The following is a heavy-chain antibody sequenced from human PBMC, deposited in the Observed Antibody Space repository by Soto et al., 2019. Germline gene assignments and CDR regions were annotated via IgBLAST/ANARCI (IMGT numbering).Heavy chain of an antibody. CDR3: AKEYSSSWYALGWFDP. Sequence: PGGSLRLSCAASGFTFSSYAMSWVRQAPGKGLEWVSAISGSGGSTYYADSVKGRFTISGDNSKNTLYLQMNSLRAEDTAVYYCAKEYSSSWYALGWFDPWGQGTLVTVSS. CDR1: GFTFSSYA. J-gene: IGHJ5*02. V-gene: IGHV3-23*01. CDR2: ISGSGGST. D-gene: IGHD6-13*01.